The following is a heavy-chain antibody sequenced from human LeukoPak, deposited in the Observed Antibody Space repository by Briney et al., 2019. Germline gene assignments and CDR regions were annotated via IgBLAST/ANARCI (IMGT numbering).Heavy chain of an antibody. CDR1: GFTFSSYS. CDR3: ARGIQACSGYYDFCSGYYAGTKWRDYYMDV. Sequence: GGSLRLSCAASGFTFSSYSMNWVRQAPGKGLEWVSYISSSSSTIYYADSVKGRFTISRDNAKNSLYLQMNSLRAEDTAVYYCARGIQACSGYYDFCSGYYAGTKWRDYYMDVWGKGTTVTVSS. J-gene: IGHJ6*03. D-gene: IGHD3-3*01. V-gene: IGHV3-48*01. CDR2: ISSSSSTI.